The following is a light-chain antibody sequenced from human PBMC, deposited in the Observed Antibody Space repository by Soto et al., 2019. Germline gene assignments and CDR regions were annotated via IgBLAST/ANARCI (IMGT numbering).Light chain of an antibody. V-gene: IGKV1-39*01. CDR2: CIF. Sequence: DIQMTQSPSSLSASIGDRVTITCRASQSIGTSLNWYQQKPGKAPKLLIYCIFNLQGGVPSRFSGSGSGTDFALTISSLQPEDFAVYYCQQSYSTPPTFGQGTEVEMK. J-gene: IGKJ2*01. CDR3: QQSYSTPPT. CDR1: QSIGTS.